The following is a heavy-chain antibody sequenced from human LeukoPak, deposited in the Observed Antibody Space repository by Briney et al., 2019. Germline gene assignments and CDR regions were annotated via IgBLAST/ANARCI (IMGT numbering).Heavy chain of an antibody. CDR2: IYSGGST. J-gene: IGHJ5*02. CDR1: GFTVSSNY. V-gene: IGHV3-53*01. CDR3: ARVLWFGETNWFDP. Sequence: PGGSLRLSCAASGFTVSSNYMSWVRQAPGKGLEWVSVIYSGGSTYYADSVKGRFTISRDNSKNTLYLQMNSLRAEDTAVYYRARVLWFGETNWFDPWGQGTLVTVSS. D-gene: IGHD3-10*01.